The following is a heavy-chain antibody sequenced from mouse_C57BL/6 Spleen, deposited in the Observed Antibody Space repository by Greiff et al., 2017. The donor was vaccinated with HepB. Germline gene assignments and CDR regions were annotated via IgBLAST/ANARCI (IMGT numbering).Heavy chain of an antibody. CDR3: ARRRDSSGPFDC. D-gene: IGHD3-2*02. Sequence: QVQLQQPGAELARPGTSVKLSCKASGYTFTSYWMHWVKQRPGQGLEWIGVIDPSDSYTNYNQKFKGKATLTVDTSSSTAYMQLSSLTSEDSAVYYCARRRDSSGPFDCSDGVTTLTVYS. J-gene: IGHJ2*01. CDR2: IDPSDSYT. V-gene: IGHV1-59*01. CDR1: GYTFTSYW.